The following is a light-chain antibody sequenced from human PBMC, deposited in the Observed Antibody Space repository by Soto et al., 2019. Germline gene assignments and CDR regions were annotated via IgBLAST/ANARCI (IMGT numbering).Light chain of an antibody. Sequence: DIVITQAPLSLQVTHLDQANLSFRASQNILSNLAWYQQKPGQAPRLLIYGASTRATGIPARFSGSGSGTDFTLTISRLEPEDFAVYYCQKYGNSPINFGKGKRREIK. J-gene: IGKJ5*01. CDR2: GAS. V-gene: IGKV3-20*01. CDR1: QNILSN. CDR3: QKYGNSPIN.